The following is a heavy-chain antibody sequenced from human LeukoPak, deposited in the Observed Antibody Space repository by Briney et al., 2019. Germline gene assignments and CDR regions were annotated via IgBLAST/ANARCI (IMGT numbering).Heavy chain of an antibody. J-gene: IGHJ5*02. CDR3: ARDQVEDFDH. V-gene: IGHV3-7*01. Sequence: GGSLRLSCAASGFSFSSSWMSWVRQAPGKGLEWVANIKLDGSETYYVDSVKGRFTISRDNAKNSVYLQMNSLRVEDTAVYYCARDQVEDFDHWGQGTLVTVSS. D-gene: IGHD1-1*01. CDR1: GFSFSSSW. CDR2: IKLDGSET.